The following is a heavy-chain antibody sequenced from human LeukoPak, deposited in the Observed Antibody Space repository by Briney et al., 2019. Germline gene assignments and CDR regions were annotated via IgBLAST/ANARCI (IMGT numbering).Heavy chain of an antibody. D-gene: IGHD6-19*01. J-gene: IGHJ4*02. Sequence: SGGSLRLSCTAFTFTFSSYSMNWVRQAPGKGLEWVSSISSSSSYIYYADSVKGRFTISRDSAKNSLYLQMNSLRAEDTAVYYCAKDQSSSGWYFDYWGQGTLVTVSS. CDR2: ISSSSSYI. CDR3: AKDQSSSGWYFDY. V-gene: IGHV3-21*04. CDR1: TFTFSSYS.